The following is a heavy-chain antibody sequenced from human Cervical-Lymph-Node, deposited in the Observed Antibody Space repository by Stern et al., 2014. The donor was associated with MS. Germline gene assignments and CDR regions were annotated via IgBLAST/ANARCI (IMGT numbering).Heavy chain of an antibody. J-gene: IGHJ6*02. D-gene: IGHD5-18*01. V-gene: IGHV5-51*03. CDR1: GYSFATYW. CDR3: ARPGDDTAKYGLDV. CDR2: IYPGDSDT. Sequence: VQLLESGAEVKKPGESLKISCKGSGYSFATYWIGWVRQMPGEGLEWVGSIYPGDSDTRYSPSFQGQVTISAEKSISTAYLHWSSLKASDTAMYYCARPGDDTAKYGLDVWGQGTTVTVSS.